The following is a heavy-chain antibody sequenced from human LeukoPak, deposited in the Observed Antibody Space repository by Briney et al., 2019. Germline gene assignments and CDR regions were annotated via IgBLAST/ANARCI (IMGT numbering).Heavy chain of an antibody. CDR1: GYSSTRPD. Sequence: ASVKVSCKAAGYSSTRPDINWVRQATGKGLEWLGWMNPSDQTGYAQNFEGRLTFTRDISRNTAYMELSSLTPDDTAVYFCTRYTIANGFDMWGQGTMVTVSS. CDR2: MNPSDQT. D-gene: IGHD2-21*01. J-gene: IGHJ3*02. CDR3: TRYTIANGFDM. V-gene: IGHV1-8*01.